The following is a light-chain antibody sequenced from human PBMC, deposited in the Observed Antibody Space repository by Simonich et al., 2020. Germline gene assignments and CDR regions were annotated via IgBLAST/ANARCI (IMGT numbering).Light chain of an antibody. CDR2: DDS. CDR3: QVWDSSSDVV. CDR1: NIGSKR. Sequence: SYVLTQPPSVSVAPGKTARITCGGNNIGSKRVHWYQQKPGQAPVLVVYDDSDRPSGSPGRFSGSNSGNTATLTISRVEAGDEADYYCQVWDSSSDVVFGGGTKLTVL. J-gene: IGLJ2*01. V-gene: IGLV3-21*03.